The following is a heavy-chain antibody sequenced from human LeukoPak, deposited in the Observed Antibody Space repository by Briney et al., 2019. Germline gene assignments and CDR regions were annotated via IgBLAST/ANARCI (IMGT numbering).Heavy chain of an antibody. CDR3: ARGPLIAAAGTW. CDR2: INQDGSEK. V-gene: IGHV3-7*03. Sequence: GGSLRLSCAASGFTFSSYCMSWGRQAPGEGLEWVADINQDGSEKAYVDSVRGRFTISRDNPKNTLFLQTHSLRDEDTAVYYCARGPLIAAAGTWWGQGTLVTVSS. J-gene: IGHJ4*02. D-gene: IGHD6-13*01. CDR1: GFTFSSYC.